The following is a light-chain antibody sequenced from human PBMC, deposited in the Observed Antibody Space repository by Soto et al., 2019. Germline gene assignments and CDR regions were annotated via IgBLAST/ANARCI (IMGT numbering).Light chain of an antibody. CDR1: QSISSW. CDR2: KAS. V-gene: IGKV1-5*03. Sequence: DIQMTQSPSTLSASVGDRVTITCRASQSISSWLAWYQQKPGTAPNLLIYKASTLQGGVPSRFSGSGSGTEFTLTISSLQPDDSAIYSCQQYSANWTFGQGTKLDIK. J-gene: IGKJ1*01. CDR3: QQYSANWT.